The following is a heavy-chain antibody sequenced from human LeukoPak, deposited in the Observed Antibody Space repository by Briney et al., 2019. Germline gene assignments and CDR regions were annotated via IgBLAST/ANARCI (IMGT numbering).Heavy chain of an antibody. J-gene: IGHJ4*02. Sequence: ASVKVSCKASGYTFTSYAMHWVRQSPGQRLEWMGWINAGNGNTKYSQKFQGRVTITRDTSASTAYMELSSLRSEDTAVYYCARELWFGESIDYWGQGTLVTVSS. V-gene: IGHV1-3*01. CDR1: GYTFTSYA. D-gene: IGHD3-10*01. CDR2: INAGNGNT. CDR3: ARELWFGESIDY.